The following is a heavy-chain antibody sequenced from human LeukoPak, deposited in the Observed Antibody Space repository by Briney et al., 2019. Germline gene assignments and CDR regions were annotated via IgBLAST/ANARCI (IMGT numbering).Heavy chain of an antibody. CDR1: GGSISSYY. CDR2: IYYSGST. D-gene: IGHD6-19*01. J-gene: IGHJ4*02. Sequence: SETLSLTCTVSGGSISSYYWSWIRQPPGKGLEWIGYIYYSGSTNYNPSLKSRVTISVDTSKNQFSLKPSSVTAADTAVYYCARARAVAVSTEIDYWGQGTLVTVSS. CDR3: ARARAVAVSTEIDY. V-gene: IGHV4-59*01.